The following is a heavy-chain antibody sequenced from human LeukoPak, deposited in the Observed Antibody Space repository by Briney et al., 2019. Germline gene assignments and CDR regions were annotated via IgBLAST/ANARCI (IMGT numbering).Heavy chain of an antibody. V-gene: IGHV3-21*01. Sequence: GGSLRLSCAASGFTFSRYSTNWVRQAPGKWLEWVSSISPSSSYIYYADSVKGRFTISRDNAKNSLYLQMNSLRAEDTAVYYCARHLGYYGDYVAWGQGALVTVSS. D-gene: IGHD4-17*01. CDR2: ISPSSSYI. CDR1: GFTFSRYS. J-gene: IGHJ5*02. CDR3: ARHLGYYGDYVA.